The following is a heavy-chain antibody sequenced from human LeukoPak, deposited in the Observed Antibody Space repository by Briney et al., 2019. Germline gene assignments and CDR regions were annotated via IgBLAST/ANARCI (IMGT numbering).Heavy chain of an antibody. V-gene: IGHV4-59*08. CDR2: IYYSGST. CDR1: GGYINTFY. D-gene: IGHD3-10*01. J-gene: IGHJ6*02. Sequence: SETLSLTCSVSGGYINTFYWAWIRQPPGKGLEWIGYIYYSGSTSYNPSLKSRVTISVDTSKNQFSLKLSSVTAADTAVYYCARWRSMGSTYGMDVWGQGTTVTVSS. CDR3: ARWRSMGSTYGMDV.